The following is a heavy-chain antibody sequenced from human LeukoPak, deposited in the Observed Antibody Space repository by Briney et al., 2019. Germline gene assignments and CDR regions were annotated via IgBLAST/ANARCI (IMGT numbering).Heavy chain of an antibody. V-gene: IGHV3-30*02. CDR1: GFTFSSYG. D-gene: IGHD3-22*01. CDR2: IRYDGSNK. Sequence: GGSLRLSCAASGFTFSSYGMHWVRQAPGKGLEWVAFIRYDGSNKYYADSVNGRFTISRDNSKNTLYLQMNSMRAEDTAVYYCAKDYYYDSSGFTEDYFDYWGQGTLVTVSS. CDR3: AKDYYYDSSGFTEDYFDY. J-gene: IGHJ4*02.